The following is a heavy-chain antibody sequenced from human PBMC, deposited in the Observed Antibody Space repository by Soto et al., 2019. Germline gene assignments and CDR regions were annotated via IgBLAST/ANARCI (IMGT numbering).Heavy chain of an antibody. J-gene: IGHJ6*02. Sequence: QVQLVQSGAEVKKPGSSVKVSCKASRGTFGSYAISWVRQAPGQGLEWMGGIIPIPGTANYAQKFQGRVTIAADEYKSTAYMELSSLRSEDTAVYYCARSQGSSTSLEIYYYYYYGMDVWGQGTTVTVSS. CDR3: ARSQGSSTSLEIYYYYYYGMDV. V-gene: IGHV1-69*01. CDR2: IIPIPGTA. D-gene: IGHD2-2*01. CDR1: RGTFGSYA.